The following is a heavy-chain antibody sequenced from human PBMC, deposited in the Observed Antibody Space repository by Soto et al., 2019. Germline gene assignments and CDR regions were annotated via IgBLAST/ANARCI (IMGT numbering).Heavy chain of an antibody. CDR3: ARLIVLVPADYMGPHY. CDR1: GFTFSSYA. J-gene: IGHJ4*02. V-gene: IGHV3-64*01. CDR2: ISSNGGST. D-gene: IGHD2-2*01. Sequence: EVQLVESGGGLVQPGGSLRLSCAASGFTFSSYAMHWVRQAPGKGLEYVSAISSNGGSTYYANSVKGRFTISRDNSKNTLYLQMGSRRAEDMAVYYCARLIVLVPADYMGPHYWGQGTLVNGSS.